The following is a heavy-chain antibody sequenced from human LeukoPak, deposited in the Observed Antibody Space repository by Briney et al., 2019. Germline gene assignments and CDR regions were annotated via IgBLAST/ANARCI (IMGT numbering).Heavy chain of an antibody. CDR3: ARQRPLRRYYYYYGMDV. D-gene: IGHD3-16*01. CDR2: IYYSGST. J-gene: IGHJ6*02. Sequence: SKTLSLTCTVSGGSISRSSYYWGWIRQPPGKGLEWIGRIYYSGSTYYNPSLKSRVTISVDTSKNQFSLKLSSVTAADTAVYYCARQRPLRRYYYYYGMDVWGQGTTITVSS. V-gene: IGHV4-39*01. CDR1: GGSISRSSYY.